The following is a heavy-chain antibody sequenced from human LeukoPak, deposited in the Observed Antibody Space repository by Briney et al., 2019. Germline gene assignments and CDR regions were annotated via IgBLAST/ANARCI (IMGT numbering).Heavy chain of an antibody. J-gene: IGHJ4*02. CDR3: ARHSGSYDY. Sequence: GGALRLSCAASGFTFSSYEMNWVRQAPGKGLEWVSYISSSGSTIYYADSVKGRFTISRDNAKNSLYLQMNSLRAEDTAVYHCARHSGSYDYWGQGTLVTGSP. CDR2: ISSSGSTI. V-gene: IGHV3-48*03. CDR1: GFTFSSYE. D-gene: IGHD1-26*01.